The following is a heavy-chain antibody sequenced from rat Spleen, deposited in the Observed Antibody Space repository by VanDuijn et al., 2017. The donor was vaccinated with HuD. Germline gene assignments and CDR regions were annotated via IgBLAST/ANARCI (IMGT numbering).Heavy chain of an antibody. D-gene: IGHD1-3*01. CDR3: VRDNYGYDY. Sequence: QVQLKESGPGLVQPSQTLSLTCTVSGFSLTTYHVSWVRQPPGKGLEWMGIVWTGGSASYNSLFKSRLSISRDTSQSQIFLKMNSLQTEDSATYFCVRDNYGYDYWGQGVMVTVSS. V-gene: IGHV2-43*01. CDR1: GFSLTTYH. J-gene: IGHJ2*01. CDR2: VWTGGSA.